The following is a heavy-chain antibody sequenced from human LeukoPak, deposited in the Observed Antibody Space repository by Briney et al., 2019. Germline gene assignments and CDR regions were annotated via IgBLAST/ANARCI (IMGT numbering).Heavy chain of an antibody. CDR2: ISDDGSNK. J-gene: IGHJ4*02. V-gene: IGHV3-30*04. Sequence: PGRSLRLSCAASGFTFRTYAMNWVRQAPGKGLEWVAVISDDGSNKYYAESVKGQFTISRDNSKNTLYLQMNSLRAEDTAVYYCARAFSTTASDYWGQGTLVTVSS. D-gene: IGHD4-17*01. CDR3: ARAFSTTASDY. CDR1: GFTFRTYA.